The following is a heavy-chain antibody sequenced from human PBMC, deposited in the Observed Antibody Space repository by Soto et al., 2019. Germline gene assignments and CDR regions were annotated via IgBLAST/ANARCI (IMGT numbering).Heavy chain of an antibody. CDR2: IIPILGIA. J-gene: IGHJ4*02. CDR3: ARAGYYDSSGIDY. CDR1: GYTFTGYA. Sequence: SVKVSCKASGYTFTGYAMHWVRQAPGQGLEWMGRIIPILGIANYAQKFQGRVTITADKSTSTAYMELSSLRSEDTAVYYCARAGYYDSSGIDYWGQGTLVTVSS. V-gene: IGHV1-69*04. D-gene: IGHD3-22*01.